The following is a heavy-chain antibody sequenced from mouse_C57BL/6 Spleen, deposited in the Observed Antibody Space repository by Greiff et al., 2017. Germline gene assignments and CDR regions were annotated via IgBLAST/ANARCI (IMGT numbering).Heavy chain of an antibody. Sequence: QVQLQQSGAELVMPGASVKLSCKASGYTFTSYWMHWVKQRPGQGLEWIGEIDPSDSYTNYNQKFKGKSTLTVDKSSSTAYMQLSSLTSEDSAVYYCARRSNDAMDYWGQGTSVTVSS. CDR2: IDPSDSYT. CDR3: ARRSNDAMDY. J-gene: IGHJ4*01. CDR1: GYTFTSYW. D-gene: IGHD2-5*01. V-gene: IGHV1-69*01.